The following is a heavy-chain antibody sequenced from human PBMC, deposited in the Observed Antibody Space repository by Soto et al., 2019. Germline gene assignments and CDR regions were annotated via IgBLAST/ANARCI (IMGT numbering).Heavy chain of an antibody. CDR2: ISSSSSYI. D-gene: IGHD3-10*01. J-gene: IGHJ4*02. CDR3: ARLGITLVRGVTDY. V-gene: IGHV3-21*01. CDR1: GFTFSSYS. Sequence: GGSRRLSCAASGFTFSSYSMNGVRQAPGKGLEWVSSISSSSSYIYYADSVKGRFTISRDNAKNSLYLQMNSLRAEDTAVYYCARLGITLVRGVTDYPGPAPLLTVS.